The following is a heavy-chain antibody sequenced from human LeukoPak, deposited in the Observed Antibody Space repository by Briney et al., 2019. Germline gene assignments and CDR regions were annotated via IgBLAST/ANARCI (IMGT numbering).Heavy chain of an antibody. J-gene: IGHJ4*02. D-gene: IGHD1-26*01. CDR1: GFTFSTYA. CDR3: AKDRSGSYSQGLDY. Sequence: GGSLRLSCAASGFTFSTYAMHWVRQAPGKGLEWVAFIRYDGSNKYYADSVIGQFTISRDNSKNTLYLQMNSLRAEDTAVYYCAKDRSGSYSQGLDYWGQGALVTVSS. V-gene: IGHV3-30*02. CDR2: IRYDGSNK.